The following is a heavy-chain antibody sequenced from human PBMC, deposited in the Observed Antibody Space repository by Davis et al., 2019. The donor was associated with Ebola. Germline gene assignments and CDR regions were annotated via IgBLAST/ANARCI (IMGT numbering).Heavy chain of an antibody. Sequence: MPSETLSLTCTVSGGSISPYYWSWIRQPPGKGLEWIGYIYYSGSTKYNLSLKGRVAISVDTSKNQFSLKLSSVTAADTAVYYCARSYGDAPFDYWGQGTLVTVSS. D-gene: IGHD2-21*02. CDR2: IYYSGST. CDR1: GGSISPYY. CDR3: ARSYGDAPFDY. V-gene: IGHV4-59*08. J-gene: IGHJ4*02.